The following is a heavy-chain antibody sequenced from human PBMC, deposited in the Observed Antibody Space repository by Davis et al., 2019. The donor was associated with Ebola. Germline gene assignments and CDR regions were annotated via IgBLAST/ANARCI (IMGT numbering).Heavy chain of an antibody. CDR2: TNSDGSIT. J-gene: IGHJ4*02. D-gene: IGHD3-9*01. CDR1: GFTFSSNW. Sequence: PGGSLRLSCAASGFTFSSNWMHWVRQAPGKGLVWVSRTNSDGSITSYADSVKGRFTISRDNAKNSLYLQMNSLRAEDTAVYYCARRLRDWSFFDYWGQGTLVTVSS. CDR3: ARRLRDWSFFDY. V-gene: IGHV3-74*01.